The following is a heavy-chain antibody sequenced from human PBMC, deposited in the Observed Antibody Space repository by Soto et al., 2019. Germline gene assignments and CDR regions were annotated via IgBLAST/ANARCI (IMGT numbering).Heavy chain of an antibody. CDR3: AKAEDYYDSSGYLGYGMDV. CDR1: GFTFSSYG. V-gene: IGHV3-30*18. Sequence: PXESLSLSCASSGFTFSSYGMHWVRQAPGKGLEWVAVISYDGSNKYYADSVKGRFTISRDNSKNTLYLQMNSLRAEDTAVYYCAKAEDYYDSSGYLGYGMDVWGQGTTVTVSS. D-gene: IGHD3-22*01. J-gene: IGHJ6*02. CDR2: ISYDGSNK.